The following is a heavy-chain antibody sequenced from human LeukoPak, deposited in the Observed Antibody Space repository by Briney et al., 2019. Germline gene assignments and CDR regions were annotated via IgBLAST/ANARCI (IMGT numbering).Heavy chain of an antibody. D-gene: IGHD3-9*01. V-gene: IGHV3-74*01. J-gene: IGHJ4*02. CDR3: AREARYFDWLRGTLDY. CDR1: GFTFSSYW. Sequence: GGSLRLSCAVSGFTFSSYWMHWVRQAPGKGLVWVSHIKTDGSTTAYADSVKGRFTISRDNAKNSLYLQMNSLRAEDTAVYYCAREARYFDWLRGTLDYWGQGTLVTVSS. CDR2: IKTDGSTT.